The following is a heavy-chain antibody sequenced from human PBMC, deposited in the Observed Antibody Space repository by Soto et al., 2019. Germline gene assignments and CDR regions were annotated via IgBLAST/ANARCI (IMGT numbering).Heavy chain of an antibody. CDR3: ARGRGYGYGVDY. CDR2: RYYSGTA. Sequence: SETLSLTCTVSGGSISSADYYWSWIRQPPGKALESIGYRYYSGTAYYSPSLKSRISISVDSSMNQFSLHLSSVTTADTAVYYCARGRGYGYGVDYWGQGTLVTVSS. D-gene: IGHD5-12*01. J-gene: IGHJ4*02. CDR1: GGSISSADYY. V-gene: IGHV4-30-4*01.